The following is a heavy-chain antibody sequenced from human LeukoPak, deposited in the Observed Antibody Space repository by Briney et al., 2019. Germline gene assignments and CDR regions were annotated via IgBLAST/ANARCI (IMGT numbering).Heavy chain of an antibody. J-gene: IGHJ5*02. CDR1: GFTFTTYA. CDR3: ASLWKAAAGLEIFDP. D-gene: IGHD6-13*01. V-gene: IGHV1-2*02. CDR2: INPNSGGT. Sequence: GGSLRLSCSASGFTFTTYAMHWVRQAPGQGLEWMGWINPNSGGTNYAQKFQGRVTMTRDTSISTAYMELSRLRSDDTAVYYCASLWKAAAGLEIFDPWGQGTLVTVSS.